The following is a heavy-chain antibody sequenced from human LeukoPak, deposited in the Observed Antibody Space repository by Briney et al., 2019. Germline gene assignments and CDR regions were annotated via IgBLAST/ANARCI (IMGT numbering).Heavy chain of an antibody. CDR1: GGSISSYY. CDR2: IYYSGST. D-gene: IGHD2-2*02. CDR3: AREPQFNCSSTSCYREVNWFDP. Sequence: SETLSLTCTVSGGSISSYYWSWIRQPPGKGLEWIGYIYYSGSTNYNPSLKSRVTISVDTSKNQFSLKLSSVTAADTAVYYCAREPQFNCSSTSCYREVNWFDPWGQGTLVTVSS. J-gene: IGHJ5*02. V-gene: IGHV4-59*12.